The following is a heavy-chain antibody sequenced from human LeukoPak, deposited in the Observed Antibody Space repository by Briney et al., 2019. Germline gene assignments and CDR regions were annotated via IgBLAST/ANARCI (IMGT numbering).Heavy chain of an antibody. Sequence: PGGSLRLSCAASGFTFSSYWMHWVRQAPGKGLVWVSRINSDGGSTSYADSVKGRFTISRDNAKNTLYLQMNSLRAEDTAVYYCARDEDYYDSSGPFDYWGQGTLVTVSS. CDR1: GFTFSSYW. CDR2: INSDGGST. CDR3: ARDEDYYDSSGPFDY. D-gene: IGHD3-22*01. J-gene: IGHJ4*02. V-gene: IGHV3-74*01.